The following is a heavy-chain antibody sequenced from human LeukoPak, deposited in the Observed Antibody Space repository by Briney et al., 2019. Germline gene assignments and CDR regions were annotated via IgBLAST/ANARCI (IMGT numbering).Heavy chain of an antibody. CDR1: GVSISSSNSY. CDR3: ARHIMYYYGSGSYFDY. Sequence: SETLSLTCTVSGVSISSSNSYWGWIRQPPGKGLEWIGSIYYSGSTYYNPSLKSRVTISVDTSKNQFSLKLSSVTAADTAVYYCARHIMYYYGSGSYFDYWGQGTLVTVSS. J-gene: IGHJ4*02. V-gene: IGHV4-39*01. D-gene: IGHD3-10*01. CDR2: IYYSGST.